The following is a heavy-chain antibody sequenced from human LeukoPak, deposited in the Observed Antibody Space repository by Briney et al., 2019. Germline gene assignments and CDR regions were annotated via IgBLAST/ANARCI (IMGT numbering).Heavy chain of an antibody. CDR2: IRYDGSNK. D-gene: IGHD3-22*01. CDR1: GFIFSNYG. V-gene: IGHV3-30*02. CDR3: AKGAFYYDTSGYLARDDDY. J-gene: IGHJ4*02. Sequence: GGSLRLSCAASGFIFSNYGMRWVRQAPGKGLEWMAFIRYDGSNKYYADSVKGRFTISRDNSRNTLYLQMNSLRAEDTAVYYCAKGAFYYDTSGYLARDDDYWGQGTLVTVSS.